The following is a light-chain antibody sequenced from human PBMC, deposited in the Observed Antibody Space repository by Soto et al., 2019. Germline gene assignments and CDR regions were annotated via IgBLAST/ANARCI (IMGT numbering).Light chain of an antibody. J-gene: IGKJ5*01. Sequence: DIQMTQSPSSLSASVGDRVTITCRASQSITSYLNWYQQKPGKAPKILIDASSSLQSWVPSRFSGRGSGTAFTLTLSSVQPEDFATYYCQQSYSTPTITFGQGTRLE. CDR1: QSITSY. CDR3: QQSYSTPTIT. V-gene: IGKV1-39*01. CDR2: ASS.